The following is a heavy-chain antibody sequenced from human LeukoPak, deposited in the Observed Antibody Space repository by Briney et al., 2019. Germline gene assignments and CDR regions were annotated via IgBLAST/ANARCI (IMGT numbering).Heavy chain of an antibody. V-gene: IGHV4-34*01. CDR2: INHSGST. D-gene: IGHD6-13*01. CDR3: ARGAQTVAATDNWFDP. J-gene: IGHJ5*02. Sequence: SETLSLTCTVSGGSISTYYWSWIRQPPGKGLEWIGEINHSGSTNYNPSLKSRVTISVDTSKNQFSLKLSSVTAADTAVYYCARGAQTVAATDNWFDPWGQGTLVTVSS. CDR1: GGSISTYY.